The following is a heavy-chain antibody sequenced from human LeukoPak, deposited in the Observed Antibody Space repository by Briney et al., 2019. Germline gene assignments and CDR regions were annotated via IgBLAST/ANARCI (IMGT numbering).Heavy chain of an antibody. CDR3: VLRARLWFGDYYSMDV. V-gene: IGHV4-31*03. J-gene: IGHJ6*02. Sequence: PSQTLSLTCTVSGGSISSGGYYWSWIRQHPGKGLEWIGYIYYSGSTYYNPSLKSRVTISVDTSKNQFSLKLSSVTAADTAVYYCVLRARLWFGDYYSMDVWGQGTTVTVSS. D-gene: IGHD3-10*01. CDR2: IYYSGST. CDR1: GGSISSGGYY.